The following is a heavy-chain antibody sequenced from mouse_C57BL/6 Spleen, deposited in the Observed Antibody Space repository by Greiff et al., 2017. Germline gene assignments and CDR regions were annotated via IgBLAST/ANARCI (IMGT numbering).Heavy chain of an antibody. Sequence: DVKLVESGGDLVKPGGSLKLSCAASGFTFSSYGMSWVRQTPDKRLEWVATISSGGSYTYYPDSVKGRFTISRDNAKNTLYLQMSSLKSEDTAMYYCARNYDYHAMDYWGQGTSVTVSS. CDR1: GFTFSSYG. CDR3: ARNYDYHAMDY. CDR2: ISSGGSYT. D-gene: IGHD1-1*02. V-gene: IGHV5-6*02. J-gene: IGHJ4*01.